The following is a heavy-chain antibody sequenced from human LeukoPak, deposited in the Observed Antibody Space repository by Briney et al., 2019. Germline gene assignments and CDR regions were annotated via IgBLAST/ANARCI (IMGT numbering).Heavy chain of an antibody. V-gene: IGHV4-59*10. CDR3: ARGGSGWPNYFDY. J-gene: IGHJ4*02. Sequence: SGTLSLTCAVYGGSFSGYYWSWVRQPAGKGLEWIGRVYTSGGTDYNPSLKSRVTMSVDTSRNQFSLKLSSVTAADTAVYYCARGGSGWPNYFDYWGQGALVTVSS. CDR2: VYTSGGT. CDR1: GGSFSGYY. D-gene: IGHD6-19*01.